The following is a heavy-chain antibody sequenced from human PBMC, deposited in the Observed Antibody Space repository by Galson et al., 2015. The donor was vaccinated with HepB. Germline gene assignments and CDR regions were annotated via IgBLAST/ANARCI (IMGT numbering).Heavy chain of an antibody. Sequence: QSGAEVKKPGESLRISCKASGYTFTSYGISWVRQAPGQGLEWMGWISAYNGNTNYAQKLQGRVTMTTDTSTSTAYMELRSLRSDDTAVYYCARDPPSDYGGNSDAFDIWGQGTMVTVSS. V-gene: IGHV1-18*01. D-gene: IGHD4-23*01. CDR1: GYTFTSYG. CDR2: ISAYNGNT. J-gene: IGHJ3*02. CDR3: ARDPPSDYGGNSDAFDI.